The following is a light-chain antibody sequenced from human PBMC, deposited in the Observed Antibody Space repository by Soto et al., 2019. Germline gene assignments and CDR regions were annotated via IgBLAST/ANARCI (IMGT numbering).Light chain of an antibody. J-gene: IGKJ1*01. CDR3: QQYNTSRRT. Sequence: DIQMTQSPSTLSSSVGDRVIITCRASQSIDTWLAWYQQKPGKAPKLLVYDASSLESGVPSRFSGSGSGTEFTLTISSLQPDDFATYYCQQYNTSRRTFGQGTKVEIK. CDR2: DAS. V-gene: IGKV1-5*01. CDR1: QSIDTW.